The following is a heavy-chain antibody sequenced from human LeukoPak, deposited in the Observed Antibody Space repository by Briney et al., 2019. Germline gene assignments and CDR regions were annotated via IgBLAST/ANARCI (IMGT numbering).Heavy chain of an antibody. CDR3: ARANSAYDLSDYYYYYYMDV. CDR2: IKQDGSEK. J-gene: IGHJ6*03. CDR1: GFTFGSYW. D-gene: IGHD5-12*01. V-gene: IGHV3-7*01. Sequence: GGSLRLSCAASGFTFGSYWMSWVRQAPGRGLEWVANIKQDGSEKYYVDSVKGRFTISRDNAKNSLYLQMNSLRAEDTAVYYCARANSAYDLSDYYYYYYMDVWGKGTTVTVSS.